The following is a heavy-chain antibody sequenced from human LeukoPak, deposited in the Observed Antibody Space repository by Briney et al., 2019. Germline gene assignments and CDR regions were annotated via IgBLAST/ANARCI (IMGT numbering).Heavy chain of an antibody. D-gene: IGHD3-22*01. CDR2: INPNSGGT. CDR3: ARAESANYYDSSGYYYTY. J-gene: IGHJ4*02. Sequence: ASVKVSCKASGYTFTGYYMHWVRQAPGQGLEWMGWINPNSGGTNYAQKFQGRVTMTRDTSISTAYMELSRLRSDDTAVYYCARAESANYYDSSGYYYTYWGQGTLVTVSS. V-gene: IGHV1-2*02. CDR1: GYTFTGYY.